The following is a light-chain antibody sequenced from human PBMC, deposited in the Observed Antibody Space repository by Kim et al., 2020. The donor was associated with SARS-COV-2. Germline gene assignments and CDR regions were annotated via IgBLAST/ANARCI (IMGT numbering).Light chain of an antibody. V-gene: IGKV3-20*01. CDR1: QSVSNSY. Sequence: EVVLTQSPGTLSLSPGERATLSCRASQSVSNSYLAWYQQKGGQAPRLLIYGASDRATGIPDRFSASGSGTEFTLSISRLEPEDFALYYCQQYGSSPYTFGQGTKLEI. CDR3: QQYGSSPYT. J-gene: IGKJ2*01. CDR2: GAS.